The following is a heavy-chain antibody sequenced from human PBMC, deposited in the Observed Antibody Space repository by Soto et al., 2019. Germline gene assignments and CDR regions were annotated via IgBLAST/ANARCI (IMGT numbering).Heavy chain of an antibody. CDR2: ISHDGTNK. D-gene: IGHD3-22*01. V-gene: IGHV3-30*18. Sequence: GGSLRLSCEVSGFTFSAYGMHWVRQAPGKGLEWVAAISHDGTNKNYGDSVKGRFTTSRDNSKKTLYLQMNSLRPEDTALYYCAKDEYYYSRSGYYIFDSWGQGNLVTVSS. J-gene: IGHJ4*02. CDR3: AKDEYYYSRSGYYIFDS. CDR1: GFTFSAYG.